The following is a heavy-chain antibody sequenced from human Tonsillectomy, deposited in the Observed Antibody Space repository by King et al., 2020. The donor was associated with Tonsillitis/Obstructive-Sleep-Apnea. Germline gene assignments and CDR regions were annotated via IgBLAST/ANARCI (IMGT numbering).Heavy chain of an antibody. D-gene: IGHD5-18*01. CDR2: IYYSGST. CDR3: ARHGEDTAMAPFYY. CDR1: GGSISSSSYY. Sequence: QLQESGPGLVKPSETLSLTCTVSGGSISSSSYYWGWIRQPPGKGLEWIGSIYYSGSTYYKPPLKSRVTISVDTSKNQFSLKLSSVTAADTAVYYCARHGEDTAMAPFYYWGQGTLVTVSS. J-gene: IGHJ4*02. V-gene: IGHV4-39*01.